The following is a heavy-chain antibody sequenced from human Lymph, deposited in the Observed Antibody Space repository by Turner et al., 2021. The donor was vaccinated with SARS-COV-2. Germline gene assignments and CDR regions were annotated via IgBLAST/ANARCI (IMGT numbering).Heavy chain of an antibody. D-gene: IGHD2-8*01. Sequence: QLQLQESCPGLVKPSETLSLTCTVSGGSIRSSSYYWGWIRQPPGKGLEWIGSIYYSGSTYYNPSLKSRVTISVDTSKNQFSLKLSSVTAADTAVYYCARAPFIIVLMMYASGYFDNWGQGTLVTVSS. J-gene: IGHJ4*02. CDR2: IYYSGST. CDR3: ARAPFIIVLMMYASGYFDN. CDR1: GGSIRSSSYY. V-gene: IGHV4-39*01.